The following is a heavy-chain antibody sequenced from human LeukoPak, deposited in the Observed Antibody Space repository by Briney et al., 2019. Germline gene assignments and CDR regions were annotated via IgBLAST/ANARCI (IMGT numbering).Heavy chain of an antibody. CDR3: ARIGRDSDAFDI. CDR1: GYTFTSYD. D-gene: IGHD5-24*01. V-gene: IGHV1-8*01. J-gene: IGHJ3*02. Sequence: ASVKVSCKASGYTFTSYDINWVRQATGQGLEWMGWMNPNSGNTGYAQKFQGRVTMTRNTSISTAYMELSSLRSEDTAVYYCARIGRDSDAFDIWGQGTMVTVSS. CDR2: MNPNSGNT.